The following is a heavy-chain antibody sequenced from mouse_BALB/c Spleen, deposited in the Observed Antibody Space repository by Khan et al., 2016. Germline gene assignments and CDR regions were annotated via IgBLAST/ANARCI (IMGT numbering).Heavy chain of an antibody. CDR1: DYTFTDYE. D-gene: IGHD1-1*01. CDR2: IHPGSGGI. Sequence: QVQLQQSGAELVRPGASVKLSCKALDYTFTDYEMHWVKQTPVHGLEWIGIIHPGSGGIAYKQKFKGKATLTADKSSSTAYMEISSLTSEDSAVXYCTRWSITTVVADYFDYWCQGTTLTVSS. J-gene: IGHJ2*01. V-gene: IGHV1-15*01. CDR3: TRWSITTVVADYFDY.